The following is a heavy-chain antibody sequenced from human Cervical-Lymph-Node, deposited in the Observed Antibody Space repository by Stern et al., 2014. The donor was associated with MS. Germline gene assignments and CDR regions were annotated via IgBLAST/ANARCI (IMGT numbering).Heavy chain of an antibody. CDR2: IFSNDER. V-gene: IGHV2-26*01. CDR1: GFSLSNGRMG. D-gene: IGHD3-10*01. Sequence: QITLKESGPVLVKPTETLMLTCTVSGFSLSNGRMGVSWIRQPPGKALEWLGKIFSNDERSYSTSLKSRLTISKDTSRSQVVLTMTNMDPVDTATYFCARILYDGAYRGDYWGQGILVTVSS. CDR3: ARILYDGAYRGDY. J-gene: IGHJ4*02.